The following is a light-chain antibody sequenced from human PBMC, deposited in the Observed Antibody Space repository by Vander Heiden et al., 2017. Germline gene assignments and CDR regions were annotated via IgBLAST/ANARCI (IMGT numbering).Light chain of an antibody. Sequence: NQITPSPSSLSASVGDRVTITCRASQGISNYLAWYQQKPGKVPKLLIYAASTLQSGVPSRFSGSGSGTDFTLTISSLQPEDVATYYCQKYNSALWTFGQGTKVEIK. J-gene: IGKJ1*01. CDR1: QGISNY. CDR2: AAS. CDR3: QKYNSALWT. V-gene: IGKV1-27*01.